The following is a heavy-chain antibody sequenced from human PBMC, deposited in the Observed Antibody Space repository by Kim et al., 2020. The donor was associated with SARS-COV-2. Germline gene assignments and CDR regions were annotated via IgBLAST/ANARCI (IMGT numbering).Heavy chain of an antibody. CDR2: ISYDGSNK. Sequence: GGSLRLSCAASGFTFSSYGMHWFRQAPGKGLEWVAVISYDGSNKYYADSVKGRFTISRDNSKNTLYLQMNSLRAEDTAVYYCAKALRGGGSSWPLEDWGQGTLVTVSS. J-gene: IGHJ4*02. CDR3: AKALRGGGSSWPLED. V-gene: IGHV3-30*18. CDR1: GFTFSSYG. D-gene: IGHD6-13*01.